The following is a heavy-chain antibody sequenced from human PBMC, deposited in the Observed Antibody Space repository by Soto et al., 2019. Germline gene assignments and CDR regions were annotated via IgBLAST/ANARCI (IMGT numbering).Heavy chain of an antibody. J-gene: IGHJ4*02. CDR3: ARRWGTSFDF. D-gene: IGHD7-27*01. V-gene: IGHV4-59*01. Sequence: SETLSLTCTVFGDSIRSSYWSWIRQPPGKGLEWIGYIFNSGSTSYNPSLKSRVTISGDTSKNQFSLKVNSVTAADTAVYYCARRWGTSFDFWGQGALVT. CDR2: IFNSGST. CDR1: GDSIRSSY.